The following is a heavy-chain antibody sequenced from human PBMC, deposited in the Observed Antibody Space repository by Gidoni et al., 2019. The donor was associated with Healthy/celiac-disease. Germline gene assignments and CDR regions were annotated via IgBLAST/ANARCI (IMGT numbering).Heavy chain of an antibody. V-gene: IGHV3-30*02. CDR3: AKDFSYSSGVIDY. D-gene: IGHD6-19*01. CDR2: IRYDGSNK. Sequence: QVQLVESGGGVVQPGGSLRLSCAASGFTFSSYGMHWVRQAPGKGLEWVAFIRYDGSNKYYADSVKGRFTISRDNSKNTLYLQMNSLRAEDTAVYYCAKDFSYSSGVIDYWGQGTLVTVSS. J-gene: IGHJ4*02. CDR1: GFTFSSYG.